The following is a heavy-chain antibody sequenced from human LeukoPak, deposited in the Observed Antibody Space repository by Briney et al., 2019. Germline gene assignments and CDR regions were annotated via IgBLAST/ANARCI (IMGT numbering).Heavy chain of an antibody. CDR2: ISGSDSST. Sequence: GGSLRLSCAASGFTFSSSAMSWVRQAPGKGLEWVSTISGSDSSTHYADSVKGRFTISRDNSKNTLYLQMNSLRVEDTALYYCARDAGIAAAGRFDPWGQGTLVTVSS. D-gene: IGHD6-13*01. CDR3: ARDAGIAAAGRFDP. J-gene: IGHJ5*02. V-gene: IGHV3-23*01. CDR1: GFTFSSSA.